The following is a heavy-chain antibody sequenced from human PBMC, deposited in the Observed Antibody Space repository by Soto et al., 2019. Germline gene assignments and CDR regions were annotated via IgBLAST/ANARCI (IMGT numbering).Heavy chain of an antibody. J-gene: IGHJ5*02. CDR3: ARTASSWFDP. CDR1: GVAITYGGYS. CDR2: IDYSGST. V-gene: IGHV4-61*08. Sequence: SETLSLTFSVSGVAITYGGYSWSWIRQPPGKGLEWIGYIDYSGSTNYNPSLKSRVTISVDTSKSQFSLKLSYVTAAETAVYYCARTASSWFDPWRQGTLVTVSS.